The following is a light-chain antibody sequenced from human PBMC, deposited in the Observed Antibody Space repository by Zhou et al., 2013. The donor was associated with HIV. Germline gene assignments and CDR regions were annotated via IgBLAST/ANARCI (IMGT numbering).Light chain of an antibody. V-gene: IGKV1-9*01. J-gene: IGKJ2*01. Sequence: DIQLTQSPSFLSASVGDRVTITCRASHDISSYLAWYQQKPGKPPKVLIYAASTLQSGVPSRFSGSGSGAQFTLTISSLQPEDFATYYCQQSYSISYTFGQGTKLEIK. CDR1: HDISSY. CDR3: QQSYSISYT. CDR2: AAS.